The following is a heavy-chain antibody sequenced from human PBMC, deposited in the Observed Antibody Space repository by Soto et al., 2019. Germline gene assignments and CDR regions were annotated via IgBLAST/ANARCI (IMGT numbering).Heavy chain of an antibody. D-gene: IGHD3-22*01. Sequence: PGESLKISCKGSGYSFTNYWIGWVRRMPGKGLEWMGIIYPGNSDIRYNPSFQGQVTMSADRSISTAYLQWSNLEASDTAIYYCTRHSGLESRGYYSYWGQGTLVTVSS. CDR2: IYPGNSDI. J-gene: IGHJ4*02. CDR1: GYSFTNYW. CDR3: TRHSGLESRGYYSY. V-gene: IGHV5-51*01.